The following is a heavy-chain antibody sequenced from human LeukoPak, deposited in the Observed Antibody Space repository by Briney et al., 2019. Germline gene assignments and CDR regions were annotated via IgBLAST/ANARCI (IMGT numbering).Heavy chain of an antibody. V-gene: IGHV4-34*01. Sequence: SETLSLTCAVYGGSFSGYYWSWIRQPPGKGLEWIGEINHSGSTNYNPSPKSRVTISVDTSKNQFSLKLSSVTAADTAVYYCARRSRITMVRGVIMAGYYFDYWGQGTLVTVSS. CDR1: GGSFSGYY. CDR2: INHSGST. D-gene: IGHD3-10*01. CDR3: ARRSRITMVRGVIMAGYYFDY. J-gene: IGHJ4*02.